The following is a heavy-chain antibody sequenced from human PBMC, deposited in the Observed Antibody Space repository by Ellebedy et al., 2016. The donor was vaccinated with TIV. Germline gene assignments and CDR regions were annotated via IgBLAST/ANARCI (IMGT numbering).Heavy chain of an antibody. D-gene: IGHD4-23*01. J-gene: IGHJ4*02. CDR2: ISTYSGKT. CDR1: GYTFTTSG. CDR3: ARVPMPGKADY. Sequence: ASVKVSCXTSGYTFTTSGIAWVRQAPGQGLEWMGWISTYSGKTNYAQKLQGRVTLTTDTSTSTAYMELRSLRSDDTAVYYCARVPMPGKADYWGQGTLVTVSS. V-gene: IGHV1-18*01.